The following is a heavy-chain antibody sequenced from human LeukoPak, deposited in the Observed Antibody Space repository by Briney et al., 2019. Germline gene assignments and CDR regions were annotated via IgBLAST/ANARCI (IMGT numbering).Heavy chain of an antibody. CDR1: GFIFSSYE. CDR3: ARVRYGSGSPWDYYMDV. D-gene: IGHD3-10*01. V-gene: IGHV3-48*03. CDR2: ISSSGSII. J-gene: IGHJ6*03. Sequence: GGSLRLSCAASGFIFSSYEMNWVRQAPGKGLEWVSYISSSGSIIYYADSVKGRFTISRDNAKNSLYLQMNSLRAEDTAVYYCARVRYGSGSPWDYYMDVWGKGTTVTISS.